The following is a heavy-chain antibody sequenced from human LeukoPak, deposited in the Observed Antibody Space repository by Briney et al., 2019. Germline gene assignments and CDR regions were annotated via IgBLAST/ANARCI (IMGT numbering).Heavy chain of an antibody. CDR1: GESFDGYY. CDR3: ARVADYYDSSGYYDY. CDR2: INHVGIT. D-gene: IGHD3-22*01. J-gene: IGHJ4*02. V-gene: IGHV4-34*01. Sequence: PSETLSLTCAVYGESFDGYYWSWIRQSPGKGLEWIGHINHVGITNHNPSLKSRVTISVDTSKNQFSLKLSSVTAADTAVYYCARVADYYDSSGYYDYWGQGTLVTVSS.